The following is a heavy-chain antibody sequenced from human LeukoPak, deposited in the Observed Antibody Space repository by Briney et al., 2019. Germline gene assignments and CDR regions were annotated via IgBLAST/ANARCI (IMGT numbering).Heavy chain of an antibody. V-gene: IGHV3-30-3*01. Sequence: GRSLRLSCAASGFTFSSYTMHWVRQAPGKGLEWVAVISYDGSNKYYADSVKGRFTISRDNSKNTLYLQMNSLRAEDTAVYYCARNQLDGYNHMAPHDYWGQGTLSPSPQ. D-gene: IGHD5-24*01. CDR1: GFTFSSYT. CDR2: ISYDGSNK. J-gene: IGHJ4*02. CDR3: ARNQLDGYNHMAPHDY.